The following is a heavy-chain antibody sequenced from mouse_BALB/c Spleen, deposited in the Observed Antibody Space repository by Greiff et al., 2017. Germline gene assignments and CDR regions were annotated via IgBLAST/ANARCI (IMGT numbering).Heavy chain of an antibody. CDR3: ARDKGYGSSSYYAMDY. CDR1: GFTFTDYY. Sequence: EVKVVESGGGLVQPGGSLRLSCATSGFTFTDYYMSWVRQPPGKALEWLGFIRNKANGYTTEYSASVKGRFTISRDNSQSILYLQMNTLRAEDSATYYCARDKGYGSSSYYAMDYWGQGTSVTVSS. CDR2: IRNKANGYTT. D-gene: IGHD1-1*01. V-gene: IGHV7-3*02. J-gene: IGHJ4*01.